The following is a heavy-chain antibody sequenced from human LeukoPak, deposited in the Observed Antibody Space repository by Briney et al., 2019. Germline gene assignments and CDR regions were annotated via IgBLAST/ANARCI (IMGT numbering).Heavy chain of an antibody. D-gene: IGHD6-19*01. CDR3: ARVMEAVAVSPLDY. Sequence: SETLSLTCTVSGGSISSYYWSWIRQPPGKGLEWIGYIYYSGSTNYNPSLKSRVTISVDTSKNQFSLKLSSVTAADTAVYYCARVMEAVAVSPLDYWGQGTLVTVSS. CDR2: IYYSGST. V-gene: IGHV4-59*01. J-gene: IGHJ4*02. CDR1: GGSISSYY.